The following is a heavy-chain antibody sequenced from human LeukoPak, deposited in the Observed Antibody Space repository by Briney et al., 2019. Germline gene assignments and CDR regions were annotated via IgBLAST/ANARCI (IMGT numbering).Heavy chain of an antibody. CDR3: ARRPYSSSWYFN. CDR1: GGSISSSSYY. V-gene: IGHV4-39*01. Sequence: SETLSLTCTVSGGSISSSSYYWGWIRQPPGKGLEWIGSIYYSGSTYYNPSLKSRVTISVDTSKNQFSLKLSSVTAADTAVYYCARRPYSSSWYFNWGQGTLVTVS. J-gene: IGHJ4*02. CDR2: IYYSGST. D-gene: IGHD6-13*01.